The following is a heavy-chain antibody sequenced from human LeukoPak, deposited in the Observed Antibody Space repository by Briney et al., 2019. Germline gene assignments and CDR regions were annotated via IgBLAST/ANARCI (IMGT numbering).Heavy chain of an antibody. CDR1: GGTFSSYA. J-gene: IGHJ4*02. CDR3: ASSPSYCSSTSCPVRYFDY. V-gene: IGHV1-69*04. CDR2: IIPIFGIA. D-gene: IGHD2-2*01. Sequence: SSVKVSCKASGGTFSSYAISWVRQAPGQGLGWMGRIIPIFGIANYAQKFQGRVTITADKSTSTAYMELSSLRSEDTAVYYCASSPSYCSSTSCPVRYFDYWGQGTLVTVSS.